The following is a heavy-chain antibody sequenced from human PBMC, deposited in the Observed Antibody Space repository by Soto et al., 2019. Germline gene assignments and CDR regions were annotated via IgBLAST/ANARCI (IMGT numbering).Heavy chain of an antibody. CDR2: LYYNVGT. CDR3: ARLPSRHWGDY. J-gene: IGHJ4*02. CDR1: GSSISSSGYY. Sequence: SETLSLTCTVSGSSISSSGYYWGWIRQPPGRGLEWIGSLYYNVGTYYNPSLKSRVTISADTSANQFSLMVKSVTAADTAIYYCARLPSRHWGDYWGQGTLVTVSS. D-gene: IGHD3-16*01. V-gene: IGHV4-39*01.